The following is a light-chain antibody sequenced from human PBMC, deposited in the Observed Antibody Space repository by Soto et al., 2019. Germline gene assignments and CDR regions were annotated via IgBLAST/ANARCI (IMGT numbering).Light chain of an antibody. CDR2: EVN. Sequence: QSVLTQPPSASGSPGQSVTISCTGTSGDVGGYKYVSWYQQHPGKAPKLMIFEVNKRPSGVPDRFSGFKSGNTASLTVSGLQAEDEADYYCSSYAGINNLGVFGTGTKLTVL. J-gene: IGLJ1*01. CDR1: SGDVGGYKY. CDR3: SSYAGINNLGV. V-gene: IGLV2-8*01.